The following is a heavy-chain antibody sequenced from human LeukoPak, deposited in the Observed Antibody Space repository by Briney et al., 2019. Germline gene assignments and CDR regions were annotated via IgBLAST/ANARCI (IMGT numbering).Heavy chain of an antibody. D-gene: IGHD1-1*01. V-gene: IGHV3-30-3*01. CDR1: GFTFSSYA. Sequence: GGSLRLSCAASGFTFSSYAMHWVRQAPGKGLEWVAVISYDGSNKYYADSVKGRFTISRDNSKNTLYLEMNNLRAEDTAVYYCAKGWVSGFDYWGQGTLVTVSS. CDR3: AKGWVSGFDY. J-gene: IGHJ4*02. CDR2: ISYDGSNK.